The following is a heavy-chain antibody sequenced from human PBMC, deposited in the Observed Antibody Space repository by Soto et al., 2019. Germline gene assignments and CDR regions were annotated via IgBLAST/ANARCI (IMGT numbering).Heavy chain of an antibody. J-gene: IGHJ4*02. CDR2: ISSSGSTI. CDR3: ARESEDLTSNFDY. Sequence: GSLRLSCAASGFTFSSYEMNWVRQAPGKGLEWVSYISSSGSTIYYADSMKGRFTVSRDNAKNSVYLEMNSLSAEDTAVYYCARESEDLTSNFDYWGQGTLVTVSS. V-gene: IGHV3-48*03. CDR1: GFTFSSYE.